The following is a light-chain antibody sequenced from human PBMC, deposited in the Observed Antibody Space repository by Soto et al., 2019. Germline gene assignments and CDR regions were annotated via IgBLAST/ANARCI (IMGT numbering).Light chain of an antibody. Sequence: DIQMTQSPASLSASIGERVTITCRASQSINTYLNWYQQKPGKAPKLLIYAASSLQSGVPSRFSGSGSGTEFTLTISSLQPEDFATYFCQQNYNTPITFGQGTRLEIK. CDR3: QQNYNTPIT. CDR2: AAS. V-gene: IGKV1-39*01. CDR1: QSINTY. J-gene: IGKJ5*01.